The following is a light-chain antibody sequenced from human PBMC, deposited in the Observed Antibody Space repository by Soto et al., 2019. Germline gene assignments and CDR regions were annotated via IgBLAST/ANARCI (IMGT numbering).Light chain of an antibody. J-gene: IGKJ1*01. CDR3: QHRSNWPGTWT. Sequence: EIVLTQSPGTLSLSPGERATLSCRARRGLSSSYLAWYQQKPGQAPRLLIYGTSIRATGIPDRFSGSGSGTEFTLTISSLEPEDFAVYYCQHRSNWPGTWTFGQGTKVDIK. V-gene: IGKV3D-20*02. CDR2: GTS. CDR1: RGLSSSY.